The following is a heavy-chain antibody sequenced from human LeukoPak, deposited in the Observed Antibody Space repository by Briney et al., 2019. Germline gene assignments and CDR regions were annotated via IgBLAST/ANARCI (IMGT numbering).Heavy chain of an antibody. D-gene: IGHD3-10*01. CDR1: GGSFSGYY. Sequence: PSETLSLTCAVYGGSFSGYYWSWIRQPPGKGLEWIGEINHSGSTNYNPSLKSRVTISVDTSKNQFSLKLSSVTAADTAVYYCARERITMVRGVIRSPIDYWGQGTLVTASS. J-gene: IGHJ4*02. CDR2: INHSGST. CDR3: ARERITMVRGVIRSPIDY. V-gene: IGHV4-34*01.